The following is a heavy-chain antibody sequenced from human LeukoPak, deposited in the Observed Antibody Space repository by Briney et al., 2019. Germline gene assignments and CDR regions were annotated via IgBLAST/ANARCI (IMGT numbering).Heavy chain of an antibody. D-gene: IGHD5-12*01. V-gene: IGHV4-4*09. J-gene: IGHJ4*02. Sequence: SETLSLTCTVSRGSISGSIRSYYWSWLRQPPGKGLEWIGYISSSGSVNDNPSLRSRVTISVDTSKNQFFLNLSSVSAADTAVYYCASILLGYSGAYYFDYWGQGTLVTVSP. CDR2: ISSSGSV. CDR3: ASILLGYSGAYYFDY. CDR1: RGSISGSIRSYY.